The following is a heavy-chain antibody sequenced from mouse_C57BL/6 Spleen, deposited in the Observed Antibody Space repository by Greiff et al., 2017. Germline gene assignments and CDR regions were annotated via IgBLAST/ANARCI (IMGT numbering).Heavy chain of an antibody. CDR3: ARGSSGFDY. Sequence: EVQLVESGGGLVKPGGSLKLSCAASGFTFSDYGMHWVRQAPEKGLEWVAYISSGSSTIYYADKVKGRFTISRDNAKNTLFLQMTSLRSEDTAMYYCARGSSGFDYWGQGTTLTVSS. J-gene: IGHJ2*01. D-gene: IGHD1-3*01. CDR2: ISSGSSTI. V-gene: IGHV5-17*01. CDR1: GFTFSDYG.